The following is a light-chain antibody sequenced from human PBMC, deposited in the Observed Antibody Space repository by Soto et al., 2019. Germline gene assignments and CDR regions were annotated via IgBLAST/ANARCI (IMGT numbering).Light chain of an antibody. Sequence: DIVMTQSPDSLAVSLGERATINCKSSQNILYSSNNKNYLAWYQQKPGQPPQLLIYWASTRESGVPDRFSGSWSGTDFTLTISSRQAEDVAVYYCQQYYTTPMYTFGQGTKLEIK. CDR1: QNILYSSNNKNY. CDR2: WAS. J-gene: IGKJ2*01. CDR3: QQYYTTPMYT. V-gene: IGKV4-1*01.